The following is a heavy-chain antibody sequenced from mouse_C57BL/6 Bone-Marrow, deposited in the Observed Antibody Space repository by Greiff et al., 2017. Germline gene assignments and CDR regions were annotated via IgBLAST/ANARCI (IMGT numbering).Heavy chain of an antibody. Sequence: EVKLVESGGDLVKPGGSLKLSCAASGFTFSSYGMSWVRQTPDKRLEWVATISSGGSYTYYPDSVKGRFTISRANAKNTLYLQMSSLKSEDTAMYYCARLLRRGFAYWGQGTLVTVSA. V-gene: IGHV5-6*01. CDR2: ISSGGSYT. J-gene: IGHJ3*01. D-gene: IGHD2-12*01. CDR3: ARLLRRGFAY. CDR1: GFTFSSYG.